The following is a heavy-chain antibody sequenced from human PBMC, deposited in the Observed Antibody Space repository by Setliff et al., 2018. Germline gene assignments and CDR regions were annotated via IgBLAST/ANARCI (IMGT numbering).Heavy chain of an antibody. CDR3: AKCSSWHGHYPHFNY. V-gene: IGHV3-53*01. CDR2: LDNDGST. CDR1: GVTVSAYD. Sequence: GGSLRLSCAASGVTVSAYDMSWVRQAPGKGLEWVSLLDNDGSTDYADSVKGRFTISRDNSKNTLYLQLNSLRAEDTAIYYCAKCSSWHGHYPHFNYWGQGTLVTVSS. D-gene: IGHD4-17*01. J-gene: IGHJ4*02.